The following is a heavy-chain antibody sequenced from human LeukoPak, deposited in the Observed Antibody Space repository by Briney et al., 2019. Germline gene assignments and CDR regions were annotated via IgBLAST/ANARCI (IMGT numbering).Heavy chain of an antibody. CDR1: GYSISSGYY. CDR3: ARGDVYSSASDY. CDR2: IFHSGST. Sequence: SETLSLTCAVSGYSISSGYYWVWIRQPPGKGLEWIATIFHSGSTYFNPSLQSRLTISLDTSKNQFSLKLSSVTAADTALYYCARGDVYSSASDYWGQGTLVTVSS. J-gene: IGHJ4*02. V-gene: IGHV4-38-2*01. D-gene: IGHD6-19*01.